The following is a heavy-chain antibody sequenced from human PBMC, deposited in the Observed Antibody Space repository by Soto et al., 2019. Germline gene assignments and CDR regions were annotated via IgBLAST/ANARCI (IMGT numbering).Heavy chain of an antibody. D-gene: IGHD6-6*01. V-gene: IGHV3-23*01. CDR2: ISGSGGST. Sequence: GGSLRLSCAASGFTFSSYAMSWVRQAPGKGLEWVSAISGSGGSTYYADSVKGRFTISRDNSKNTLYLQMNSLRAEDTAVYYCAKNPYPIHGTSIAAPLGHYYYMDVWGKVTTVTVSS. J-gene: IGHJ6*03. CDR1: GFTFSSYA. CDR3: AKNPYPIHGTSIAAPLGHYYYMDV.